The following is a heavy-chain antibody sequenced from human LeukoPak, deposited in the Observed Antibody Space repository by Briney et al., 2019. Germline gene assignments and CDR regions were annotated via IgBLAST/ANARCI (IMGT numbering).Heavy chain of an antibody. CDR2: ISNDGSNE. Sequence: PGTSLRLSCAASGFTFSAHGMHWFRQAPGKGLEWVALISNDGSNEYYADSVKDRFTISRDNSKNTLYLQMNSLRTEDTAQYHCAKDREAYCGGGKCHSPGFDYWGQGTLVTISS. V-gene: IGHV3-30*18. CDR1: GFTFSAHG. CDR3: AKDREAYCGGGKCHSPGFDY. D-gene: IGHD2-15*01. J-gene: IGHJ4*02.